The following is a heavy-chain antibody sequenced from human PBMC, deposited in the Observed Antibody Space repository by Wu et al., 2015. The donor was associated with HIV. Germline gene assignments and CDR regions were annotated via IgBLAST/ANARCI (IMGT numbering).Heavy chain of an antibody. Sequence: QVQLVQSGAEVKKPGASVKVSCKASGYTFTSYYMHWVRQAPGQGLEWMGIINPSGGSTSYAQKFQGRVTMTRDTSTSTVYMELSSLRSEDTAVYYCARVSYGDPYYYYYGMDVWGQGTTVTVSS. CDR2: INPSGGST. CDR3: ARVSYGDPYYYYYGMDV. D-gene: IGHD4-17*01. CDR1: GYTFTSYY. V-gene: IGHV1-46*01. J-gene: IGHJ6*02.